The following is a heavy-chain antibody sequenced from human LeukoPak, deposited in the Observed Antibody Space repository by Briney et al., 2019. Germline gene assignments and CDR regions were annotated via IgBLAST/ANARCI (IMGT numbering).Heavy chain of an antibody. CDR2: IKQDGSEK. CDR1: GFTFSSYW. Sequence: TGGSLRLSCAASGFTFSSYWMSWVRQAPGKGLEWVANIKQDGSEKYYVDSVKGRFTISRDNAKNSLYLQMNSLRAKDTAVYYCARGSFQPGDAFDIWGQGTMVTVSS. V-gene: IGHV3-7*01. CDR3: ARGSFQPGDAFDI. J-gene: IGHJ3*02. D-gene: IGHD2-2*01.